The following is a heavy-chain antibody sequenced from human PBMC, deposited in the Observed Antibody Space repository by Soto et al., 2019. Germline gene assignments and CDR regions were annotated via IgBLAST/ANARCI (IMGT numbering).Heavy chain of an antibody. V-gene: IGHV4-59*08. Sequence: LSLTCAVSGVSISSHDWWTWIRQPPGKGLEWMGYIYYSGTTTNYNPSLKSRVTLSVDTSKNQFSLKLSSVTAADTAVYYCARLGGSYAVPHFDYWGQGILVTVSS. CDR1: GVSISSHDW. D-gene: IGHD1-26*01. CDR3: ARLGGSYAVPHFDY. CDR2: IYYSGTT. J-gene: IGHJ4*02.